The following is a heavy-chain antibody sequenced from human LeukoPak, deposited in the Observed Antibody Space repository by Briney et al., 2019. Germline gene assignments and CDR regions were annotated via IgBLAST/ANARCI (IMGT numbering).Heavy chain of an antibody. CDR1: GFTFSSYS. Sequence: GGSLRLSCAASGFTFSSYSMNWVRQAPGKGLEWVSSTSSSSSYIYYADSVKGRFTISRDNAKNSLYLQMNSLRAEDTAVYYCARDYLDTAMVPEGVDYWGQGTLVTVSS. D-gene: IGHD5-18*01. CDR2: TSSSSSYI. J-gene: IGHJ4*02. CDR3: ARDYLDTAMVPEGVDY. V-gene: IGHV3-21*01.